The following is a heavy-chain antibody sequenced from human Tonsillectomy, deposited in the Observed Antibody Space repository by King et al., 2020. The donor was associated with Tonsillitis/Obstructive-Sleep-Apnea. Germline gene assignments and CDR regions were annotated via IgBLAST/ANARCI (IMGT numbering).Heavy chain of an antibody. J-gene: IGHJ5*02. CDR1: GFTFSSYS. CDR2: ISSSSSTI. D-gene: IGHD6-6*01. CDR3: ARAQGIAAPPGVWFDP. Sequence: EVQLVESGGGLVQPGGSLRLSCAASGFTFSSYSMNWVRQAPGKGLEWVSYISSSSSTIYYADSVKGRFTISRDNAKNSLYLQMNSLRDEDTAVYYCARAQGIAAPPGVWFDPWGQGTLVTVSS. V-gene: IGHV3-48*02.